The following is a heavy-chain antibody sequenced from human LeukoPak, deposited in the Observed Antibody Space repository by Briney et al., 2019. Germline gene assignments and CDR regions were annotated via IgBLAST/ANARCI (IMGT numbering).Heavy chain of an antibody. CDR3: ARDSGDYWFDP. CDR1: GFTFSSYA. CDR2: ISGSGGST. Sequence: AGGSLRLSCAASGFTFSSYAMSWVRQAPGKGLEWVSAISGSGGSTYYADSVKGRFTISRDNAKNSLYLQMNSLRAEDTAVYYCARDSGDYWFDPWGQGTLVTVSS. V-gene: IGHV3-23*01. D-gene: IGHD3-10*01. J-gene: IGHJ5*02.